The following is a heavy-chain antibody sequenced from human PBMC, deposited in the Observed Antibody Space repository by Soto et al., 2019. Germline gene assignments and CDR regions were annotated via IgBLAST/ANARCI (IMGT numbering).Heavy chain of an antibody. Sequence: EVQLLESGGGFVHPGGSLRLSCAASGFPFTAYAMSWVRQAPGKGPEWVSTISGTGDSTHYADSVKGRFTISRDNSKNILLLHIYSLRVEDTAIYYSARTAALCTGVNCYLHELDSWAQRT. D-gene: IGHD2-8*02. J-gene: IGHJ5*01. CDR2: ISGTGDST. CDR1: GFPFTAYA. V-gene: IGHV3-23*01. CDR3: ARTAALCTGVNCYLHELDS.